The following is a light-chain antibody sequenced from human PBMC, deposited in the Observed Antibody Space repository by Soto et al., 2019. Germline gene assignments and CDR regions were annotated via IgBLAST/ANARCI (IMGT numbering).Light chain of an antibody. CDR3: QQYNNWPLT. Sequence: EVVMTQSPATLSVSPGERATLSCRASQSVSSNLAWYQQKPGQAPRLLIYGASTGATGIPARFSGSGSGTEFTLTLSSLQSEDFAVYYCQQYNNWPLTFGGGTKVEIE. V-gene: IGKV3-15*01. CDR1: QSVSSN. CDR2: GAS. J-gene: IGKJ4*01.